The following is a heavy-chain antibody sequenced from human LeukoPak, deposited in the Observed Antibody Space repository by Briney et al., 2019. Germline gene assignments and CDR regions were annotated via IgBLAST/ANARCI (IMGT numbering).Heavy chain of an antibody. Sequence: SETLSLTCTVSGYSINSGYYWGWIRQPPGKGLEWIGSIYHSGSTYYNPSLKSRVTISVDTSKNQFSLKLSSVTAADTAVYYCARLPHYYGSGSYWFDPWGQGTLVTVSS. CDR1: GYSINSGYY. J-gene: IGHJ5*02. V-gene: IGHV4-38-2*02. D-gene: IGHD3-10*01. CDR2: IYHSGST. CDR3: ARLPHYYGSGSYWFDP.